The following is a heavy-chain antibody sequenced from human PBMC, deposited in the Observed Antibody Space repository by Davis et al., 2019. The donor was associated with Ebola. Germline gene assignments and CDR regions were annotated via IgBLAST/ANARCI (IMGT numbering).Heavy chain of an antibody. CDR1: GFTSSSYW. Sequence: PGGSLRLSCAASGFTSSSYWMSWVRQAPGKGLEWVANIKQDASEKYYVDSVKGRFTISRDNAKNSLYLQMNSLRAEDTAVYYCARVRRWLQFDAFDIWGQGTMVTVSS. V-gene: IGHV3-7*03. D-gene: IGHD5-24*01. CDR2: IKQDASEK. J-gene: IGHJ3*02. CDR3: ARVRRWLQFDAFDI.